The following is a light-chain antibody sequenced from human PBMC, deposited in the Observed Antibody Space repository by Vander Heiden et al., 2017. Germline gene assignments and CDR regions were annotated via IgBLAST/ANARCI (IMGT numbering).Light chain of an antibody. Sequence: EIVLTQSPATLYLSPGERATLSWRASQSVRSSLAWYQQKPGQAPRLLIYDTSNAATGIPARFSGSGSGTDFTLTISSLEPEDFAVYYCQQRNSWPRTFGQGTKVEI. CDR1: QSVRSS. CDR3: QQRNSWPRT. J-gene: IGKJ1*01. CDR2: DTS. V-gene: IGKV3-11*01.